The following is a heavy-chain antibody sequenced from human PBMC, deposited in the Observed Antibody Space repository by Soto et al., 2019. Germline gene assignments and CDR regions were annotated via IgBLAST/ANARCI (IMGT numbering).Heavy chain of an antibody. D-gene: IGHD6-6*01. Sequence: GGSLRLSCAASGFTFSTSAMTWVRQAPGRGLEWVSGFGSGDTTYYADSVKGRFTISRDNSKSTLYLQMNSLRAEDTAMYYCAKDTRGSSSQYFDYWGQGTLVTVSS. J-gene: IGHJ4*02. CDR1: GFTFSTSA. CDR3: AKDTRGSSSQYFDY. V-gene: IGHV3-23*01. CDR2: FGSGDTT.